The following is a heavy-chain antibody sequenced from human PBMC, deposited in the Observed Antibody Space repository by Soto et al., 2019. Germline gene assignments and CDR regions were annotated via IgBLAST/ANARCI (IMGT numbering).Heavy chain of an antibody. J-gene: IGHJ3*02. D-gene: IGHD3-9*01. V-gene: IGHV3-30*03. Sequence: QVQLVESGGGLVQPGTSLRLCCAASGFTFCNYAMHWVHQAPGKGLEWVAVISYDGSNEYYGDSGNGRFTISRDNSSKTRYLQMSSLRSGDSAVEYRPPLNSLNVSFMVLEILGQGTAVTVSS. CDR1: GFTFCNYA. CDR3: PPLNSLNVSFMVLEI. CDR2: ISYDGSNE.